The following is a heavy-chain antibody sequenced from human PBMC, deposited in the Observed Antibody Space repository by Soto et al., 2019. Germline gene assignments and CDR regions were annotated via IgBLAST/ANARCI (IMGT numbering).Heavy chain of an antibody. D-gene: IGHD3-3*01. CDR3: ARGFVEWLTKFYYGMDV. CDR2: ISYDGSNE. CDR1: GFSFSRYA. J-gene: IGHJ6*02. V-gene: IGHV3-30-3*01. Sequence: ESGGGVVQPGRSLRLSCAASGFSFSRYAMHWVRQAPGKGLEWVAVISYDGSNEYHADSVKGRFSISRDNSKDTLYLQMNSLRAEDTAVYYCARGFVEWLTKFYYGMDVWGQGTTVTVS.